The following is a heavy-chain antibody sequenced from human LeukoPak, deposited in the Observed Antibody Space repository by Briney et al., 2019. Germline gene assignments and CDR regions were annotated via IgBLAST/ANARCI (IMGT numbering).Heavy chain of an antibody. CDR3: ARAPTVTTGPFDY. J-gene: IGHJ4*02. D-gene: IGHD4-17*01. CDR2: IIPIFGTA. V-gene: IGHV1-69*13. CDR1: GATFSSYA. Sequence: EASVKVSCKASGATFSSYAISWVRQAPGQGLEWMGGIIPIFGTANYAQKFQGRVTITADESTSTAYMELSSLRSEDTAVYYCARAPTVTTGPFDYWGQGTLVTVSS.